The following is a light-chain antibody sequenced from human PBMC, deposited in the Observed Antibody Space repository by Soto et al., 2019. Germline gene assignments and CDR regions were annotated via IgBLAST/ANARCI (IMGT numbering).Light chain of an antibody. V-gene: IGLV2-14*01. CDR3: SSYTTSASYV. CDR2: GVS. Sequence: QSVLTQPASVSGSPGQSITISCTGTSSDVGSYNSVSWYQQHPGKAPKLMIYGVSNRLSGVSIRFSGSKSGNTASLTISGLQAEDEGDYYCSSYTTSASYVFGTGTKVTVL. J-gene: IGLJ1*01. CDR1: SSDVGSYNS.